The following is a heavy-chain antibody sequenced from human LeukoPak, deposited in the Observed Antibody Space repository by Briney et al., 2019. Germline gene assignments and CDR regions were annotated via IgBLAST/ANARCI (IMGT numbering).Heavy chain of an antibody. CDR2: INPSGGST. D-gene: IGHD3-9*01. CDR3: ASGGSDYFDWLAGY. CDR1: GYTFTSYY. Sequence: ASVKVSCKASGYTFTSYYMHWVRQAPGQGLEWMGIINPSGGSTSYAQKFQGRVTITADKSTSTAYMELSSLRSEDTAVYYCASGGSDYFDWLAGYWGQGTLVTVSS. V-gene: IGHV1-46*01. J-gene: IGHJ4*02.